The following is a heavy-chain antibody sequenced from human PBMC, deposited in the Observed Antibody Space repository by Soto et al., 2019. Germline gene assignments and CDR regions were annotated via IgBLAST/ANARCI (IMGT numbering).Heavy chain of an antibody. D-gene: IGHD3-10*01. J-gene: IGHJ4*02. CDR2: IGASGVST. Sequence: RRLSCAASGFTFSSYAMSWVRQAPGKGLEWVSVIGASGVSTYYADSVKGRFTISRDTSKNTLYLQMNSLRAEDTAVYYCAKGGQSYDYWGQGTLVTVSS. CDR3: AKGGQSYDY. CDR1: GFTFSSYA. V-gene: IGHV3-23*01.